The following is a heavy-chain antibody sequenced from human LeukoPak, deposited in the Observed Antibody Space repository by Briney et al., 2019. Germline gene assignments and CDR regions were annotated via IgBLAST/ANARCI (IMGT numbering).Heavy chain of an antibody. Sequence: GGSLRLSCAASGFTVSSNYMSWVRQAPGKGLEWVSGISGGGDNTYYADSVRGRFTISRDNSKNTLYLQMNSLRAEDTAVYYCAKDRRVAAAGSGLFDYWGQGTLVTVSS. J-gene: IGHJ4*02. CDR1: GFTVSSNY. CDR2: ISGGGDNT. V-gene: IGHV3-23*01. CDR3: AKDRRVAAAGSGLFDY. D-gene: IGHD2-15*01.